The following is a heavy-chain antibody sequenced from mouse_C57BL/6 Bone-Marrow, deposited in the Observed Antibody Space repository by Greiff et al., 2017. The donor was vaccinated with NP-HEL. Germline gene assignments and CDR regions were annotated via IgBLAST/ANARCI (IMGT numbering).Heavy chain of an antibody. J-gene: IGHJ2*01. Sequence: QVQLQQPGAELVKPGASVKLSCKASGYTFTSYWMQWVKQRPGQGLEWIGEIDPSDSYTNYNQKFKGKATLTVDTSSSTAYMQLSSLTSEDSAVYYGARERGWDGFDYWGQGTTLTVSS. D-gene: IGHD4-1*01. CDR3: ARERGWDGFDY. V-gene: IGHV1-50*01. CDR1: GYTFTSYW. CDR2: IDPSDSYT.